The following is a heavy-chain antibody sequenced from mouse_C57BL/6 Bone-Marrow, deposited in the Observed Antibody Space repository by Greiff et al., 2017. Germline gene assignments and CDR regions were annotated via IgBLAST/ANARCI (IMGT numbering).Heavy chain of an antibody. CDR2: IDPEDGET. J-gene: IGHJ2*01. CDR3: TRSLIYYGTNY. Sequence: VQLPQSWAYLVKPGASVHLSCTASVFNIQDYYIHLVKQRTEQGLEWIGRIDPEDGETKYAPKFQDNATITAATSSNTAYLQLSSLTSEDTAVYYCTRSLIYYGTNYWGQGTTLTVSS. CDR1: VFNIQDYY. V-gene: IGHV14-2*01. D-gene: IGHD1-1*01.